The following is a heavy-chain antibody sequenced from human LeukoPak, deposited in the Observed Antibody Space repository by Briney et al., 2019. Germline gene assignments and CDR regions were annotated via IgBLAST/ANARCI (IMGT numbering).Heavy chain of an antibody. V-gene: IGHV4-34*01. CDR2: INHSGST. CDR1: GGSFSGYY. J-gene: IGHJ3*02. CDR3: ARGYGSGRDRGSYYEAGAFDI. D-gene: IGHD1-26*01. Sequence: SETLSLTCAVYGGSFSGYYWSWIRQPPGKGLEWIGEINHSGSTNYNPSLKSRVTTSVDTSKNQFSLKLSSVTAADTAVYYCARGYGSGRDRGSYYEAGAFDIWGQGTMVTVSS.